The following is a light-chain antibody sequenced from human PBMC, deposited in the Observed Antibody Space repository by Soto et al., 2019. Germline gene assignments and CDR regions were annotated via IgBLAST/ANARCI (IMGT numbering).Light chain of an antibody. CDR2: DAS. CDR3: QQHLGRHT. V-gene: IGKV3D-15*01. Sequence: EIVMTQSPDTMSVSPGERATLSFRASQSVRSSLAWYQQKPGQAPRLLIYDASTRAAGIPARFIGSGSGTDFTLTISSLEPEDSAVYYCQQHLGRHTFGQGTKVDIK. CDR1: QSVRSS. J-gene: IGKJ1*01.